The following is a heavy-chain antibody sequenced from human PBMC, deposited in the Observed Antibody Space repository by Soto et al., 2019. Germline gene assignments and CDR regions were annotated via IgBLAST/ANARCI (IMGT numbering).Heavy chain of an antibody. Sequence: EVQLVQSGGGSVQPGGSLRLSCAASGFTFTNYWMHWVRQVPGKGLVWVSRIDGVGTGTSYSDSVRGRFTISRDNAENTFFPEMDRLRAEDTAVYYPTTVFEYSGQGTLVTVSS. V-gene: IGHV3-74*01. CDR3: TTVFEY. J-gene: IGHJ4*02. CDR2: IDGVGTGT. CDR1: GFTFTNYW.